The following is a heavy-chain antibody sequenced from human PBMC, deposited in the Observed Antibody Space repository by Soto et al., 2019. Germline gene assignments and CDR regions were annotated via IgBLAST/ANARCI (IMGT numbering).Heavy chain of an antibody. D-gene: IGHD6-13*01. CDR2: IKSKTDGGTT. CDR3: TTGPAAGIGYYYYYGMDV. J-gene: IGHJ6*02. Sequence: PGGSLRLSCAASGFTFSNAWMSWVRQAPGKGLEWVGRIKSKTDGGTTDYAAPVKGRFTISRDDSKNTLYLQMNSLKTEDTAVYYCTTGPAAGIGYYYYYGMDVWSQGTTVTVSS. V-gene: IGHV3-15*01. CDR1: GFTFSNAW.